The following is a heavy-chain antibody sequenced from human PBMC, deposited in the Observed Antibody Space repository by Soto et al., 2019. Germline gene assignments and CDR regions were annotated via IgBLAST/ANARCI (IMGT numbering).Heavy chain of an antibody. CDR3: ARADTDMVSVWDY. D-gene: IGHD5-18*01. J-gene: IGHJ4*02. V-gene: IGHV4-59*01. Sequence: SETLSLTCTVSGGSISSYYWSWIRQPPGKGLEWIGYIYYSGSTNYNPSLKSRVTISVDTSKNQFSLKLSSVTAADTAVYYCARADTDMVSVWDYWGQGTLVTVSS. CDR1: GGSISSYY. CDR2: IYYSGST.